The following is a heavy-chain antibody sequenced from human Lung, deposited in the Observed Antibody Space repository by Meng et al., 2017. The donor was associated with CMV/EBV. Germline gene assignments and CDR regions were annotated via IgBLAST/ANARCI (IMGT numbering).Heavy chain of an antibody. CDR2: IGHDGNNE. CDR1: GFTFGNYA. Sequence: VQLVESGGGGGQPGGARRLSCATSGFTFGNYAMHWVRQAPGKGLEWLAFIGHDGNNEQYADSMKGRFTISRDNFNTLYLQMKSLTDEDTALYYCGRDYINSVDHWDQGTLGTVSS. V-gene: IGHV3-30*02. D-gene: IGHD2-2*02. J-gene: IGHJ4*02. CDR3: GRDYINSVDH.